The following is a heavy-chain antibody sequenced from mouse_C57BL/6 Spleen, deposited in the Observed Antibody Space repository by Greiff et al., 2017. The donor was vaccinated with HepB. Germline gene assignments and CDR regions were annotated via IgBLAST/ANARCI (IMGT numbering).Heavy chain of an antibody. CDR2: IRNKANGYTT. V-gene: IGHV7-3*01. J-gene: IGHJ2*01. D-gene: IGHD2-3*01. Sequence: EVKLVESGGGLVQPGGSLSLSCAASGFTFTDYYMSWVRQPPGKALEWLGFIRNKANGYTTEYSASVKGRFTISRDNSQSILYLQMNALRAEDSATYYCARHDGYYEDFDYWGQGTTLTVSS. CDR1: GFTFTDYY. CDR3: ARHDGYYEDFDY.